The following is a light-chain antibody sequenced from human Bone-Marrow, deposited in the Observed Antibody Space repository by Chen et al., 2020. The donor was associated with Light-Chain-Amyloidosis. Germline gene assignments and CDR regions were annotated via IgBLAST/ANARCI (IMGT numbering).Light chain of an antibody. CDR3: QSADSSGTYEVI. V-gene: IGLV3-25*03. Sequence: SYELTQPPSVSVSPGQTARITCSGDDLPTKYAYWYQQKPGQAPVLVIHRDTERPSGSSERCSGYSSGTTATLIISGVQAEDEADYHCQSADSSGTYEVIFGGGTKLTVL. CDR2: RDT. J-gene: IGLJ2*01. CDR1: DLPTKY.